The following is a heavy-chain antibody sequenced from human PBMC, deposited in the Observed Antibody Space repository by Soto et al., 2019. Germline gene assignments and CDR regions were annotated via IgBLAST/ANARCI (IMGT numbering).Heavy chain of an antibody. CDR3: ARRRGYNWNNPAFDY. CDR1: GFSLSTSGVG. J-gene: IGHJ4*02. V-gene: IGHV2-5*01. D-gene: IGHD1-20*01. Sequence: SGPTLVNPTQTLTLTCTFSGFSLSTSGVGVGWIRQPPGKAREWLGIIYWNDDKKYSPSLRSRLGITKDNFRNQVVLTMTNVDPLDTATYYCARRRGYNWNNPAFDYWGQ. CDR2: IYWNDDK.